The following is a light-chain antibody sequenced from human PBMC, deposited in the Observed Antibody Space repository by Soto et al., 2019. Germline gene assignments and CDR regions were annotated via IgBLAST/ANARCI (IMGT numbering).Light chain of an antibody. CDR3: QQYGSSPFT. CDR1: QSVSSSY. J-gene: IGKJ3*01. Sequence: EIVLTQSPGTLSLSPGERATLSCRASQSVSSSYLAWYQQKPGQAPRLLIYGASSRATGIPDRFSGSGSGTDFTLTISRXEPEDFAVYYCQQYGSSPFTFGPGTKVDIK. CDR2: GAS. V-gene: IGKV3-20*01.